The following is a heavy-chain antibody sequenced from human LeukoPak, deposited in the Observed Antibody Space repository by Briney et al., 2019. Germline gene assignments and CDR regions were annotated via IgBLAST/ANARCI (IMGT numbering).Heavy chain of an antibody. D-gene: IGHD2-15*01. J-gene: IGHJ5*02. CDR2: MNPNSGNT. CDR1: GYTFTSYD. CDR3: ARGDYCSGGSCYWFDP. Sequence: ASVKVSCKASGYTFTSYDINWVRQATGQGLEWMGWMNPNSGNTGYAQKFQGRVTMTRNTSISPAYMELSSLRSEDTAVYSCARGDYCSGGSCYWFDPWGQGTLVTVSS. V-gene: IGHV1-8*01.